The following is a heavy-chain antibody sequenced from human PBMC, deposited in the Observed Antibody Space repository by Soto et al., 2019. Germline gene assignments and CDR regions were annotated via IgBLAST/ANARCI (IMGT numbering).Heavy chain of an antibody. J-gene: IGHJ6*02. Sequence: GGSLRLSCAASGFTFSSYGMHWVRQAPGKGLEWVAVIWYDGSNKYYADSVKGRFTISRDNSKNTLYLQMNSLRAEDTAVYYCARERTGISYYYYGMDVWGPGTTVTVSS. CDR1: GFTFSSYG. CDR2: IWYDGSNK. CDR3: ARERTGISYYYYGMDV. V-gene: IGHV3-33*01. D-gene: IGHD3-9*01.